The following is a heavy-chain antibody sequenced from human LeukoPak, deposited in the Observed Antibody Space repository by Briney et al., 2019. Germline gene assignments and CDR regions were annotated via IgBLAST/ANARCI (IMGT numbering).Heavy chain of an antibody. V-gene: IGHV3-30-3*01. CDR1: GFTFSNYA. CDR3: ARPETLAVAGPDAFDI. Sequence: GGSLRLSCAASGFTFSNYAMHWVRQAPGKGLEWVAVISYDGSNKYYADSVKGRFTISRDNSKNTLYLQMNSLRAEDTAVYYCARPETLAVAGPDAFDIWGQGTMVTVSS. CDR2: ISYDGSNK. J-gene: IGHJ3*02. D-gene: IGHD6-19*01.